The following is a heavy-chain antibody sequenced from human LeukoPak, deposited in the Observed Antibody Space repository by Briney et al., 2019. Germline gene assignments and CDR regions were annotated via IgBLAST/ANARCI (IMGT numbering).Heavy chain of an antibody. CDR2: IYAGDSDT. D-gene: IGHD6-19*01. CDR1: GYIFSNYW. J-gene: IGHJ4*02. V-gene: IGHV5-51*01. CDR3: ARRGWELPVDY. Sequence: SGASLKISCKTSGYIFSNYWIGWVRQMPGKGLEWMGIIYAGDSDTRYSPSFQGQVTISADKSINTAYLHWSSLKASDTAIYYCARRGWELPVDYWGQGTLVTVSS.